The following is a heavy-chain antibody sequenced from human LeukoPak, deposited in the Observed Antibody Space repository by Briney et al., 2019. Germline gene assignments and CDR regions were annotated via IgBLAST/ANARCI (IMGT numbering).Heavy chain of an antibody. CDR3: NTGGYYFDY. CDR2: VKSKYDGGTA. CDR1: GFIFSNAW. V-gene: IGHV3-15*01. J-gene: IGHJ4*02. Sequence: GGSLRLSCAGSGFIFSNAWMNWVRQAPGKGLEWVGRVKSKYDGGTADYAAHAKGRFTISRDDSKNTVYLQMNSLKTEDTAVYYCNTGGYYFDYWGQGTLVTVSS.